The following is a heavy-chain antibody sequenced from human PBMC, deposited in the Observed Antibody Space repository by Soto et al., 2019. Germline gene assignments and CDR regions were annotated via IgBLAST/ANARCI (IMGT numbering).Heavy chain of an antibody. CDR3: ARASGMAARPLYYYDMDV. CDR1: GFTFSSYA. D-gene: IGHD6-6*01. CDR2: ISYDGSNK. V-gene: IGHV3-30-3*01. J-gene: IGHJ6*02. Sequence: GGSLRLSCAASGFTFSSYAMHWVRQAPGKGLEWVAVISYDGSNKYYADSVKGRFTISRDNSKNTLYLQMNSLRAEDTAVYYCARASGMAARPLYYYDMDVWGQGTTVTVSS.